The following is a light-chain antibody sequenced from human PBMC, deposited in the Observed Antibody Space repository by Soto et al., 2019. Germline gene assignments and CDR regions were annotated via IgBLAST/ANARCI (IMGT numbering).Light chain of an antibody. CDR2: GAS. Sequence: EIVMTQSPVTLSVSPGERATLSCRASLSVSSNLAWYQQKPGQAPRLLIYGASTRATGIPARFSGSGSGTEFTLTISSLQSEDFAVYYCQQYNNWITFGQGTRLEIK. V-gene: IGKV3-15*01. J-gene: IGKJ5*01. CDR1: LSVSSN. CDR3: QQYNNWIT.